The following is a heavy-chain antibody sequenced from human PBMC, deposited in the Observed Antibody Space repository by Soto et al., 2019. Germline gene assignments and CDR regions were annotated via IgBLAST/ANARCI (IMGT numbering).Heavy chain of an antibody. Sequence: GGSLRLSCAASGFTFSSYGMHWVRQAPGKGLEWVAVIWYDGSNKYYADSVKGRFTISRDNSKNTLYLQMNSLRAEDTAVYYCARDRDNPLALPDYVWGSYRHRDYYFDYWGQGTLVTVSS. D-gene: IGHD3-16*02. J-gene: IGHJ4*02. CDR3: ARDRDNPLALPDYVWGSYRHRDYYFDY. CDR2: IWYDGSNK. CDR1: GFTFSSYG. V-gene: IGHV3-33*01.